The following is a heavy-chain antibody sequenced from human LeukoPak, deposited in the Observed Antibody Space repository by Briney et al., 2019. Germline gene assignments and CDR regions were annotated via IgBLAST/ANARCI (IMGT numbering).Heavy chain of an antibody. CDR1: GFTVSSNY. Sequence: GGSLRLSCAASGFTVSSNYMSWVRQAPGKGLEWVAVISYDGSNKYYADSVRGRFTISRDNSKNTLYLQMNSLRTEDTAFYYCARDYGGSSGYYYGMDVWGQGTTVTVSS. V-gene: IGHV3-30-3*01. CDR3: ARDYGGSSGYYYGMDV. D-gene: IGHD4-23*01. CDR2: ISYDGSNK. J-gene: IGHJ6*02.